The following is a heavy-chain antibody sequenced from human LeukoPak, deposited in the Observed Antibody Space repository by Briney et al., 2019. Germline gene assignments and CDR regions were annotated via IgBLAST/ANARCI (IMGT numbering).Heavy chain of an antibody. J-gene: IGHJ3*02. Sequence: GGSLRLSCAASGFTFSSYWMSWVRQAPGKGLEWVANIKHDGSEKYYVDSVKGRFTISRDNAKNSLYLQMNSLRAEDTAVYYCARARGITMIVVTVAFDIWGQGTMVTVSS. V-gene: IGHV3-7*01. D-gene: IGHD3-22*01. CDR1: GFTFSSYW. CDR2: IKHDGSEK. CDR3: ARARGITMIVVTVAFDI.